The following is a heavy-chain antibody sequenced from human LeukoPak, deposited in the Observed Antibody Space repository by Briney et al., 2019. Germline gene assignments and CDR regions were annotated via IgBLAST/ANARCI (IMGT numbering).Heavy chain of an antibody. V-gene: IGHV3-66*02. CDR1: GFTVSTTY. D-gene: IGHD1-26*01. J-gene: IGHJ4*02. CDR3: ASNGGNSGTFLQLDY. Sequence: GGSLRLSCAASGFTVSTTYMTWVRQAPGKGLEWGSVIYSGGNTYHTDSVKGRFTIFRDNSENTLYLQMNSLRAEDTAVYYCASNGGNSGTFLQLDYWGQGTLVTVSS. CDR2: IYSGGNT.